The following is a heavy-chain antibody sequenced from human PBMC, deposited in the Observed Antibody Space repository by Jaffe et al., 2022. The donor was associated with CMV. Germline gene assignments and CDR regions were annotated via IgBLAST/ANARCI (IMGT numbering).Heavy chain of an antibody. CDR3: ARDTLHDDILPDY. J-gene: IGHJ4*02. CDR2: INAGNGDT. CDR1: GYSFSTSA. V-gene: IGHV1-3*01. D-gene: IGHD3-9*01. Sequence: QVHLVQSGAEVRKPGASVTVSCKASGYSFSTSAMHWVRQAPGQGLEWLGWINAGNGDTKYSPRFQGRVTVTRDTSATTAYMEVNNLRAEDTAFYYCARDTLHDDILPDYWGQGTLVTVSS.